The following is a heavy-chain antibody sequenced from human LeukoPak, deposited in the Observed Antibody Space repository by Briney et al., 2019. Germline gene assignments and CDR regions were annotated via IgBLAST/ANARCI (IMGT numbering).Heavy chain of an antibody. CDR3: AKERALDRAGIDY. J-gene: IGHJ4*02. V-gene: IGHV3-30*18. Sequence: PWGSLRLSCAASGFTFSSYGMHWVRQVPGKGLEWVAVISYDGSHKYYADSVKGRFTISRDNSKNTLYLQMNSLRAEDTAVYYCAKERALDRAGIDYWGQGTLVTVSS. D-gene: IGHD1-14*01. CDR2: ISYDGSHK. CDR1: GFTFSSYG.